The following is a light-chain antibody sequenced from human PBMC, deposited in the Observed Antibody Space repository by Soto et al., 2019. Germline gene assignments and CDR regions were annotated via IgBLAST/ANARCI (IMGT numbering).Light chain of an antibody. V-gene: IGKV1-5*03. CDR3: QQYNSYSA. CDR1: QSISTY. Sequence: DIQMTQSPSTLSASVGDRVTITCRASQSISTYLNWYQYKPGKAPKLLIYKASSLESGVPSRFSGSGSGTEFTLTISSLQPDDFATYYCQQYNSYSAFGQGTKVDIK. J-gene: IGKJ1*01. CDR2: KAS.